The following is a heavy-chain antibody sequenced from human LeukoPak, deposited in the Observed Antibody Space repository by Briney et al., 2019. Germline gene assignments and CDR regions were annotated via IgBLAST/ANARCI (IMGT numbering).Heavy chain of an antibody. D-gene: IGHD4-11*01. J-gene: IGHJ4*02. V-gene: IGHV1-46*01. CDR2: INPSGGST. Sequence: APVKVSCKASGYTFTSYYMHWVRQAPGQGLEWMGIINPSGGSTSYAQKFQGRVTMTRDTSTSTVYMELSSLRSEDTAVYYCASDMRDYSKDPSFYFDYWGQGTLVTVSS. CDR3: ASDMRDYSKDPSFYFDY. CDR1: GYTFTSYY.